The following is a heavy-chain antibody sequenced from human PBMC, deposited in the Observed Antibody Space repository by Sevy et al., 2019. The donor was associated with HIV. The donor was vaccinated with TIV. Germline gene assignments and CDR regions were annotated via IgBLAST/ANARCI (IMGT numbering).Heavy chain of an antibody. J-gene: IGHJ6*02. CDR3: ARDILVKGYGMDV. CDR1: GGTFSSYA. D-gene: IGHD3-22*01. V-gene: IGHV1-69*13. Sequence: ASVKVSGKASGGTFSSYAISWVRQAPGQGLEWMGGIIPIFGTANYAQKFQGRVTITADESTSTAYMGLGSLGSEDTAVYYCARDILVKGYGMDVWGQGTTVTVSS. CDR2: IIPIFGTA.